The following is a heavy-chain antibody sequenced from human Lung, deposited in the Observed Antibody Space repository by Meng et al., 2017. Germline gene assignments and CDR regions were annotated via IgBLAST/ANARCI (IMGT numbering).Heavy chain of an antibody. CDR3: ARGRHCSSTTCYLSDS. CDR1: GYSFTNYG. CDR2: TSTYNSNR. Sequence: QVHLVQSGPEVRKPVASVKGSGQASGYSFTNYGINWVRQDPGKGLEWMGWTSTYNSNRNYAQSLQGRVTMTTDTSTTTAYMELRSLTFDDTAVYYCARGRHCSSTTCYLSDSWGQGTLVTVSS. V-gene: IGHV1-18*01. J-gene: IGHJ4*02. D-gene: IGHD2-2*01.